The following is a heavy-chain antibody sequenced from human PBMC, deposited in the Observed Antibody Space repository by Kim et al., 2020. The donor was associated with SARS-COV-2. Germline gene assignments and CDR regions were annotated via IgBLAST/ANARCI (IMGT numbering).Heavy chain of an antibody. V-gene: IGHV4-31*03. CDR3: ARARPGIFGVVNAFDI. D-gene: IGHD3-3*01. CDR2: IYYSGST. CDR1: GGSISSGGYY. J-gene: IGHJ3*02. Sequence: SETLSLTCTVSGGSISSGGYYWSWIRQHPGKGLEWIGYIYYSGSTYYNPSLKSRVTISVDTSKNQFSLKLSSVTAADTAVYYCARARPGIFGVVNAFDIWGQGTMVTVSS.